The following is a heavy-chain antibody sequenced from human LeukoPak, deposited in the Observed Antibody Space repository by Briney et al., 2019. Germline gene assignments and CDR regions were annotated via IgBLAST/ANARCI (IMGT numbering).Heavy chain of an antibody. CDR2: IIPIFGTA. J-gene: IGHJ5*02. V-gene: IGHV1-69*13. Sequence: SVKVSCKASGYTFTSYAMHWVRQAPGQGLEWMGGIIPIFGTANYAQKFQGRVTITADESTSTAYMELSSLRSEDTAVYYCARDPSGSSSFADPWGQGTLVTVSS. CDR3: ARDPSGSSSFADP. D-gene: IGHD6-13*01. CDR1: GYTFTSYA.